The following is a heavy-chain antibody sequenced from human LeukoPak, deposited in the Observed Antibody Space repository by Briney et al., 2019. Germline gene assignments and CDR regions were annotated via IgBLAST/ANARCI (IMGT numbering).Heavy chain of an antibody. J-gene: IGHJ3*02. D-gene: IGHD1-7*01. CDR2: ISAYNGNT. CDR3: AREDSFVSDFWGITGTTEAFDI. Sequence: GASVKVCCKASGYTFTSYGISWVRQAPGQGLGWMGWISAYNGNTNYAQKLQGRVTMTTDTSTSTAYMELRSLRSDDTAVYYCAREDSFVSDFWGITGTTEAFDIWGQGTMVTVSS. V-gene: IGHV1-18*01. CDR1: GYTFTSYG.